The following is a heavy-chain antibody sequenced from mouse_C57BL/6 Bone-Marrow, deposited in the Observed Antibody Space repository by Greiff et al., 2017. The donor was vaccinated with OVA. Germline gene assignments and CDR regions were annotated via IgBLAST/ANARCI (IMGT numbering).Heavy chain of an antibody. V-gene: IGHV1-63*01. CDR3: ARWNYGSSLYYFDY. D-gene: IGHD1-1*01. J-gene: IGHJ2*01. Sequence: VQGVESGAELVRPGTSVKMSCKASGYTFTNYWIGWAKQRPGHGLEWIGDIYPGGGYTNYNEKFKGKATLTADKSSSTAYMQFSSLTSEDSAIYYCARWNYGSSLYYFDYWGQGTTLTVSS. CDR1: GYTFTNYW. CDR2: IYPGGGYT.